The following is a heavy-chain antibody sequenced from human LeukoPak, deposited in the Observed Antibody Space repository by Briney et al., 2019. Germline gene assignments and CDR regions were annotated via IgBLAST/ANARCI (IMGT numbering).Heavy chain of an antibody. CDR2: INPNSGGA. CDR1: GYTFTGYY. Sequence: ASVKVSCKASGYTFTGYYIHWVRQAPGQGLEWMGWINPNSGGANYVQKFEGRVTMTRDTSISTVFMELSTLRSDDTAVYYCARDITGTPDYWGQGTLVTVSS. V-gene: IGHV1-2*02. CDR3: ARDITGTPDY. J-gene: IGHJ4*02. D-gene: IGHD1-7*01.